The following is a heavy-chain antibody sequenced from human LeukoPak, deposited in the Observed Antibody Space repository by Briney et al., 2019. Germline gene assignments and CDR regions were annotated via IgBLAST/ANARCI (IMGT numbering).Heavy chain of an antibody. CDR1: GGSFSGYY. J-gene: IGHJ6*02. CDR2: INHSGST. Sequence: SETLSLTCAVYGGSFSGYYWSWIRQPPGKGLEWIGEINHSGSTNYNPSLKSRVTISVDTSKNQFSLKLSSVTAADTAVYYCARGFGVSSSWYYYYYGMDVWGQGTTVTVSS. V-gene: IGHV4-34*01. D-gene: IGHD6-13*01. CDR3: ARGFGVSSSWYYYYYGMDV.